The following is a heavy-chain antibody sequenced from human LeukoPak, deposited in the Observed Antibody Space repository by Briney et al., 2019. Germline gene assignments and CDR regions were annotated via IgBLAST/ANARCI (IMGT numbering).Heavy chain of an antibody. J-gene: IGHJ4*02. Sequence: GGSLRLSCAASGFTFSSYSMNWVRQAPGKGLEWVSSISSSSSYIYYADPVKGRFTISRDNSKKTLYLQLNSLRVEDTAIYYCAKGQELDDGVFDSWGQGTLVTVSS. D-gene: IGHD1-1*01. CDR3: AKGQELDDGVFDS. CDR1: GFTFSSYS. CDR2: ISSSSSYI. V-gene: IGHV3-21*04.